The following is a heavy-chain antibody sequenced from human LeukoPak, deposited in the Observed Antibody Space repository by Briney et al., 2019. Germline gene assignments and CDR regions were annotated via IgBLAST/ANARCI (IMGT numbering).Heavy chain of an antibody. Sequence: GESLKISCKGSGYSFTTYWIGWVRQMPGKGLEWMGIIYPSDSNTRYSPSFQGQVTISADKSISTAYLQWSSLKASDTAMYYCARRPHGCSGGSCHSDYWGQGTLVSVSS. V-gene: IGHV5-51*01. D-gene: IGHD2-15*01. CDR1: GYSFTTYW. CDR3: ARRPHGCSGGSCHSDY. J-gene: IGHJ4*02. CDR2: IYPSDSNT.